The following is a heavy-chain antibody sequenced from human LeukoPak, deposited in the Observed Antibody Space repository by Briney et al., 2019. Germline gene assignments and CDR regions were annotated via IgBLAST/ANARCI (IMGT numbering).Heavy chain of an antibody. J-gene: IGHJ5*02. CDR2: IIPILGIA. CDR3: ARGYYDSSGYLVPDWFDP. Sequence: SVKVSCKAPGGTFSSYAISWVRQAPGQGLEWMGRIIPILGIANYAQKFQGRVTITADKSTSTAYMELSSLRSEDTAVYYCARGYYDSSGYLVPDWFDPWGQGTLVTVSS. D-gene: IGHD3-22*01. V-gene: IGHV1-69*04. CDR1: GGTFSSYA.